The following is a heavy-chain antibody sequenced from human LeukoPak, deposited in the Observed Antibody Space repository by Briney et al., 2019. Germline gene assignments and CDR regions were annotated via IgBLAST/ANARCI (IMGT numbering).Heavy chain of an antibody. V-gene: IGHV1-69*02. CDR2: IIPILGIA. Sequence: SVKVSCKXSGGTFSSYTISWVRQTPGQGLEWMGRIIPILGIANYAQKFQGRVTITADKSTSTAYMELSSLRSEDTAVYYCASYGDYEAYWGQGTLVTVSS. D-gene: IGHD4-17*01. CDR1: GGTFSSYT. J-gene: IGHJ4*02. CDR3: ASYGDYEAY.